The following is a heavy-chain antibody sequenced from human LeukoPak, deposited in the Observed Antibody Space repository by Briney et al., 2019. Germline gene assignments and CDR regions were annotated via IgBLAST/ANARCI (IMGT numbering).Heavy chain of an antibody. D-gene: IGHD3-22*01. CDR2: IYYSGST. Sequence: PSETLSLTCTVSGGSISSSSYYWGWIRQPPGKGLEWIGSIYYSGSTYYNPSLKSRVTISVDTSKNQFSLKLSSVTAADTAVYFCASDSSGYYRFGYWGQGTLVTVSS. V-gene: IGHV4-39*01. CDR3: ASDSSGYYRFGY. CDR1: GGSISSSSYY. J-gene: IGHJ4*02.